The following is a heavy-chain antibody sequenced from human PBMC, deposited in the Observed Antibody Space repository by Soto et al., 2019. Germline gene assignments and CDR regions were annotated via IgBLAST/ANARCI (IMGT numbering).Heavy chain of an antibody. CDR2: IYYSGST. J-gene: IGHJ6*02. D-gene: IGHD3-3*01. CDR1: GGSISSYY. CDR3: AAGDPGALWSGYYTPNYYYYGMDV. Sequence: SDTLSLTCTVSGGSISSYYWSWIRQPPGKGLEWIGYIYYSGSTNYNPSLKSRVTISVDTSKNQFSLKLSSVTAADTAVYYCAAGDPGALWSGYYTPNYYYYGMDVWGQGTTVTVSS. V-gene: IGHV4-59*07.